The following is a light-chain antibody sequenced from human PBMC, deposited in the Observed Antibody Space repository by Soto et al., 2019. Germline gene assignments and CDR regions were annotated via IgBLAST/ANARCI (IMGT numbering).Light chain of an antibody. V-gene: IGLV1-44*01. J-gene: IGLJ3*02. CDR3: AAWDESLAGML. Sequence: QAVVTQPPSVSGTPGQSVTISCSGSRSNIGSNTVNWYQHLPGTDPELLFFRNTQRRSGVPVRFSVSKSGTSASLAISGLQSGDEGDYYCAAWDESLAGMLFGGGTKLTVL. CDR1: RSNIGSNT. CDR2: RNT.